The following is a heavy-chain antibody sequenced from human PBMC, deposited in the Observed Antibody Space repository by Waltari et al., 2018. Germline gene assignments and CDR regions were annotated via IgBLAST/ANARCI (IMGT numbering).Heavy chain of an antibody. D-gene: IGHD2-2*01. Sequence: QVQLQQWGAGLLKPSETLSLTCAVYGGSFSGYYWSWIRQPPGKGLEWIGEINHSGSTNYNPSLKSRVTISVDTSKNQFSLKLSSVTAADTAVYYCARDPPMVPAQGGYGMDVWGQGTTVTVSS. J-gene: IGHJ6*02. CDR3: ARDPPMVPAQGGYGMDV. CDR2: INHSGST. CDR1: GGSFSGYY. V-gene: IGHV4-34*01.